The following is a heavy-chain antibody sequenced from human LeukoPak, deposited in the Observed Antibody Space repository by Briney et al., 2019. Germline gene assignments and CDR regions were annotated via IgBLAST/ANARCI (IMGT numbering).Heavy chain of an antibody. J-gene: IGHJ1*01. CDR3: ARASSWYVDEVYFQH. Sequence: GGSLRLSRAASGFTFSSYWMHWVRQAPGKGLVWVSRINSDGSSTSYADSVKGRFTISRDNAKNTLYLQMNSLRAEDTAVYYCARASSWYVDEVYFQHWGQGTLVTVSS. D-gene: IGHD6-13*01. V-gene: IGHV3-74*01. CDR1: GFTFSSYW. CDR2: INSDGSST.